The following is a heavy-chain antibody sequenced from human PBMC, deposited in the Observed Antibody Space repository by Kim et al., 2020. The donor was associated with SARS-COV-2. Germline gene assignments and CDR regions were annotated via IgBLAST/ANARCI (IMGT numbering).Heavy chain of an antibody. Sequence: NYNPSLKRRVTMSVDTSKNQLSLKLSSGTAADTAVYYCASSTVTSPLVYWGQGTLVTVSS. V-gene: IGHV4-4*07. J-gene: IGHJ4*02. D-gene: IGHD4-17*01. CDR3: ASSTVTSPLVY.